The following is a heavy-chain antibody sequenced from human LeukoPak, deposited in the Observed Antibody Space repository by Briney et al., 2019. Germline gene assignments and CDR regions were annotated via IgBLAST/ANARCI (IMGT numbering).Heavy chain of an antibody. D-gene: IGHD3-10*01. CDR2: IYYSGST. CDR3: AGTYGSGSYSIDY. CDR1: GGSINSYY. V-gene: IGHV4-59*01. Sequence: PSETLSLTCTVSGGSINSYYWSWIRQPPGKGLEWIGYIYYSGSTNYNPSLKSRVTISVDTSKNQFSLKLSSVTAADTAVYYCAGTYGSGSYSIDYWGQGTLVTVSS. J-gene: IGHJ4*02.